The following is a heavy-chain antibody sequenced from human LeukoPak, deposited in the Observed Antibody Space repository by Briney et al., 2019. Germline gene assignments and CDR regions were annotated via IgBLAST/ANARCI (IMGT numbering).Heavy chain of an antibody. CDR3: ARDHMGYDY. Sequence: GGSLRLSCAASGFTFSSYSMNWVRQAPGKGLEWVSYISSGGSTIYYAGSVKGRFTVSRDNANNSLYLQMNSLRAEDTAVYYCARDHMGYDYWGQGTLVTVSS. V-gene: IGHV3-48*04. CDR2: ISSGGSTI. J-gene: IGHJ4*02. CDR1: GFTFSSYS. D-gene: IGHD1-26*01.